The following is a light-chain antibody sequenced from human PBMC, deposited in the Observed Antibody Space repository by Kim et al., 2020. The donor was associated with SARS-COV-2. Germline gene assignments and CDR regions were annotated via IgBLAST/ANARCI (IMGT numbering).Light chain of an antibody. CDR1: QGISNR. Sequence: ASIGDRVTITCRASQGISNRLAWFQQEPGKAPKLLIYVASTWQSGVPSRFSGSGSGTDFTLTISSLQPQDFATYYCQQTNSFPWTFGQGTKVDIK. V-gene: IGKV1-12*01. J-gene: IGKJ1*01. CDR2: VAS. CDR3: QQTNSFPWT.